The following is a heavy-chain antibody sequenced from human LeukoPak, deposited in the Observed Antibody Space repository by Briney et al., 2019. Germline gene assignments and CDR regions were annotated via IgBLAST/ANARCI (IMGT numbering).Heavy chain of an antibody. CDR2: IWYDGSNK. V-gene: IGHV3-33*01. CDR1: GFTFSSYG. D-gene: IGHD2-15*01. J-gene: IGHJ5*02. CDR3: ARGATTAYCSGGSCYSVPRFDP. Sequence: GALRLSCAASGFTFSSYGMHWVRQAPGKGLEWVAVIWYDGSNKYYADSEKGRFTISRDNSKNTLYLQMNSLRAEDTAVYYCARGATTAYCSGGSCYSVPRFDPWGQGTLVTVSS.